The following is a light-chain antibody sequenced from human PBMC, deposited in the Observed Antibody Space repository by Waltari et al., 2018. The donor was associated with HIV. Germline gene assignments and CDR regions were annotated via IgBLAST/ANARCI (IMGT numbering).Light chain of an antibody. CDR2: DNN. Sequence: QPVLTQPPSLSAPSGQKVTISSSGSGSNIANNYASSYQQFPGAAPKLLIYDNNKRPSGNPDRFSGSKSGTSATLGITAVQAGDEAAYYCATWDSSLNAWVFGGGTRLAVL. CDR1: GSNIANNY. CDR3: ATWDSSLNAWV. V-gene: IGLV1-51*01. J-gene: IGLJ3*02.